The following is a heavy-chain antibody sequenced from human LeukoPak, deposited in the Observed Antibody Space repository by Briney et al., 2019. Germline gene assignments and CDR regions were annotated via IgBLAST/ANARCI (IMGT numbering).Heavy chain of an antibody. V-gene: IGHV3-53*01. D-gene: IGHD1-26*01. CDR2: IYSGGNT. CDR3: ARAPKFRLVGVPKGPFDP. J-gene: IGHJ5*02. CDR1: GFTVSSNS. Sequence: GGSLRLSCTVSGFTVSSNSMSWVRQAPGKGLEWVSFIYSGGNTHYSDSLKGRFTISRDNSKNTLYLQMNSLRAEDTAVYYCARAPKFRLVGVPKGPFDPWGQGTLVTVSS.